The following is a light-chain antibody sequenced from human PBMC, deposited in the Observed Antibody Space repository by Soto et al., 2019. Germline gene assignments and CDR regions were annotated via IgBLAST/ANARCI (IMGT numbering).Light chain of an antibody. CDR3: QQYKSWPIT. J-gene: IGKJ5*01. CDR1: QSMTGK. V-gene: IGKV3-15*01. CDR2: ADS. Sequence: EIVLTQSPATLSVSPGERATLSCWASQSMTGKLAWYQQKPGQAPRLLIYADSTRATGVPATFSGSGSGTDFTLTINLPQSEDSAVYYCQQYKSWPITFGQGTRLEIK.